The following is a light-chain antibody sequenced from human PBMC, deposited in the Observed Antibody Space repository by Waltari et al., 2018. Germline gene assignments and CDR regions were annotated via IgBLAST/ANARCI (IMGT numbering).Light chain of an antibody. Sequence: DIVMTQSPDSLAVSLGERAPINCKSSQSVLYSSNNKNYLAWYQQKPGQPPKLLIYWASTRESGVPDRFSGSRSGTDFTLTISSLQAEDVAVYYCQQYYSTPWTFGQGTKVEIK. V-gene: IGKV4-1*01. J-gene: IGKJ1*01. CDR2: WAS. CDR3: QQYYSTPWT. CDR1: QSVLYSSNNKNY.